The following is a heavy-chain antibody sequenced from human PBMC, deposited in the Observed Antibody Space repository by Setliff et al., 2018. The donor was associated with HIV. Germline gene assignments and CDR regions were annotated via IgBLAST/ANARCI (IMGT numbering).Heavy chain of an antibody. CDR2: ISFDGGKE. D-gene: IGHD6-13*01. CDR3: AKGPGYSSSWYYFNY. CDR1: GFTFTGHA. V-gene: IGHV3-30*04. J-gene: IGHJ4*02. Sequence: PGGSLRLSCAASGFTFTGHAMHWVRQAPGKGLEWVALISFDGGKEYYADSVKGRFTISRDNSKNTLYLQMNSLRAEDTAVYYCAKGPGYSSSWYYFNYWGQGTLVTVSS.